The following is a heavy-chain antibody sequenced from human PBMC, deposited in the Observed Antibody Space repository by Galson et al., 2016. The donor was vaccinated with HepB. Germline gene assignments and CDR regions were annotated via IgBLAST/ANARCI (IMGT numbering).Heavy chain of an antibody. Sequence: SLRLSCAASGFSLSNNIMNWVRQAPGKGLEWVSVISSRGETTVYAASVKGRFTISRDDSRNTLYLQMNSLRPEDTAFYYCAKDIAWCAGGSCYSGFDYWGQGTLVTVSS. CDR3: AKDIAWCAGGSCYSGFDY. CDR2: ISSRGETT. CDR1: GFSLSNNI. V-gene: IGHV3-23*01. J-gene: IGHJ4*02. D-gene: IGHD2-15*01.